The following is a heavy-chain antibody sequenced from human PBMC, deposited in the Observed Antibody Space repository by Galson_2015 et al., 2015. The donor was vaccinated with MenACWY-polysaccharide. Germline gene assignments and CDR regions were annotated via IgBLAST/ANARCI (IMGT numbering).Heavy chain of an antibody. CDR3: VAWRRTYYFDY. J-gene: IGHJ4*02. Sequence: SLRLSCAASGFTFRNYGMYWVRQAPGKGLEWVTVISYDGSDKYYADSVRGRFTISRDNSKNTLYLQMNSLRAEDTAVYYCVAWRRTYYFDYWGQGTLVTVSS. D-gene: IGHD1-1*01. CDR2: ISYDGSDK. V-gene: IGHV3-30*03. CDR1: GFTFRNYG.